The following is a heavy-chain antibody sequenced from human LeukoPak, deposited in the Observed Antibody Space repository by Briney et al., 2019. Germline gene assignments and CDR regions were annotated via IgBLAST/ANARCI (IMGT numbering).Heavy chain of an antibody. J-gene: IGHJ4*02. D-gene: IGHD6-19*01. Sequence: PGGSLRLSCVASGFTFSDYYMSWIRQAPGKGLEWISYISGSSTYTNSADSVKGRFTISRDNAKKSLYLQMNSLRAEDTAVYYCARNLQWLAREYYFDYWGQGTLVTVSS. V-gene: IGHV3-11*06. CDR3: ARNLQWLAREYYFDY. CDR2: ISGSSTYT. CDR1: GFTFSDYY.